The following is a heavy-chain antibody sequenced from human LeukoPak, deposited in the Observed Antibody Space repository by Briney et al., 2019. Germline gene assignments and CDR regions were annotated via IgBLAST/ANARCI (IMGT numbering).Heavy chain of an antibody. Sequence: SETLSLTCTVSGGSISSSSYYWGWIRQPPGKGLEWIGSIYYSGSTYYNPSLKSRVTISVDTSKNQFSLKLSSVTAADTAVYYCARRALDIVVVPAAPYDYWGQGTLVTVSS. CDR3: ARRALDIVVVPAAPYDY. CDR1: GGSISSSSYY. J-gene: IGHJ4*02. D-gene: IGHD2-2*03. CDR2: IYYSGST. V-gene: IGHV4-39*01.